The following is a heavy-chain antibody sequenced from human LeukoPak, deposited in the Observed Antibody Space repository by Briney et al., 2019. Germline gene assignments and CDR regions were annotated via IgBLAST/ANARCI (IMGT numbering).Heavy chain of an antibody. D-gene: IGHD3-10*01. J-gene: IGHJ5*02. V-gene: IGHV4-4*07. CDR1: GVSTSSGY. CDR3: ARGYGSGSYST. CDR2: MSTSVPT. Sequence: SETLSLTCTVSGVSTSSGYWSWIRQPAGKGLEWIGHMSTSVPTYYNPFLQSRFTMSLDTSQNQFALKVDSVTAADTAVYFCARGYGSGSYSTWGQGVLVTVSS.